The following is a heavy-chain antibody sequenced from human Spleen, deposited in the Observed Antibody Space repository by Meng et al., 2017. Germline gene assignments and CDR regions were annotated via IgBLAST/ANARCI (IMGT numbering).Heavy chain of an antibody. Sequence: EVQLVESGGGLVKPGASLRLSCAASGFTFSSYSMSWVRQAPGKGLEWVSSISSTSTYADSVKGRFTIARDNAKNSLYLQMNSLRDEDPAVYYCARGRVVVATAPSDYWGQGTLVTVSS. CDR3: ARGRVVVATAPSDY. V-gene: IGHV3-21*01. CDR2: ISSTST. CDR1: GFTFSSYS. D-gene: IGHD2-15*01. J-gene: IGHJ4*02.